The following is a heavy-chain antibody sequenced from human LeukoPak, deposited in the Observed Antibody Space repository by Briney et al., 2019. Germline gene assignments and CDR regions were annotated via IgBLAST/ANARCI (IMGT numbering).Heavy chain of an antibody. Sequence: GGSLRLSCAASGFIFDDYAMHWVRQHPGKGPEWVSLISGDGGSTYYADTVKGRFTISRDNSKNSLYLQMNSLRTEDTALYYCAKGSTMVRGVLPFDNWGQGTLVTVSS. J-gene: IGHJ4*02. CDR1: GFIFDDYA. CDR2: ISGDGGST. V-gene: IGHV3-43*02. D-gene: IGHD3-10*01. CDR3: AKGSTMVRGVLPFDN.